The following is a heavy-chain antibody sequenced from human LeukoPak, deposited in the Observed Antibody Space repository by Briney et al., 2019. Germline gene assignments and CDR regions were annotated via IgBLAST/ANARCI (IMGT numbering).Heavy chain of an antibody. J-gene: IGHJ3*02. D-gene: IGHD5-24*01. Sequence: ASVKVSCKASGYTFTSYDINWVRQATGQGLEWMGWMNRNSGNTGYAQKFQGRVTITRNTSISTAYMELSRLRSDDTAVYYCAREEMATVLDAFDIWGQGTMVTVSS. V-gene: IGHV1-8*03. CDR3: AREEMATVLDAFDI. CDR2: MNRNSGNT. CDR1: GYTFTSYD.